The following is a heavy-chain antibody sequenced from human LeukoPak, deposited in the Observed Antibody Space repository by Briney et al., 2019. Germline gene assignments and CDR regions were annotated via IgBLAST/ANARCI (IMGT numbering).Heavy chain of an antibody. V-gene: IGHV3-33*01. CDR1: GFTSSSYA. Sequence: PGRSLRLSCAATGFTSSSYAMHWVRQAPGKGLEWVAVIWYDGSNKNYADSVKGRFTISGDNSKNMLYLQMNSQRGEDTAVYHCAREAEGKEEAFDMWGQGTMVTVSS. CDR2: IWYDGSNK. J-gene: IGHJ3*02. CDR3: AREAEGKEEAFDM. D-gene: IGHD3-10*01.